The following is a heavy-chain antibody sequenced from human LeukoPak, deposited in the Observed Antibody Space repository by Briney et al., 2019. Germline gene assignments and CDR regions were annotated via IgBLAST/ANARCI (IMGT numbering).Heavy chain of an antibody. CDR3: ARDRIVVVPAALGLYYYYYGMDV. CDR1: GGSISSGGYY. Sequence: SETLSLTCTVSGGSISSGGYYWSWVRQHPGKGLEWIGYIYYSGSTYYNPSLKSRATISVDTSKNQFSLKLSSVTAADTAVYYCARDRIVVVPAALGLYYYYYGMDVWGQGTTVTVSS. J-gene: IGHJ6*02. V-gene: IGHV4-31*03. D-gene: IGHD2-2*01. CDR2: IYYSGST.